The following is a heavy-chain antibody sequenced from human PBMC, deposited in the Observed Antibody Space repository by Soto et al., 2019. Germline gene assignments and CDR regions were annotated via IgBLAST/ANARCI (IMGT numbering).Heavy chain of an antibody. CDR1: GYTVTSYG. CDR3: ARGAASSWYYYYGMDV. V-gene: IGHV1-18*01. J-gene: IGHJ6*02. CDR2: ISAYNGNT. Sequence: ASVKVSCKASGYTVTSYGISWVRQAPGQGLEWMGWISAYNGNTNYAQKLQGRVTMTTDTSTSTAYMELRSLRSDDTAVYYCARGAASSWYYYYGMDVWGQGTTVTVSS. D-gene: IGHD6-13*01.